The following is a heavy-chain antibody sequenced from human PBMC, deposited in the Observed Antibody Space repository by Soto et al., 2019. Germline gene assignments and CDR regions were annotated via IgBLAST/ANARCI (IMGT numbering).Heavy chain of an antibody. J-gene: IGHJ6*02. CDR1: GFTFSSYE. CDR3: VRERGLSSFYGMDV. CDR2: ISSSGSTI. V-gene: IGHV3-48*03. Sequence: GWSLRLSCAASGFTFSSYEMNWVRQAPGKGLEWVSYISSSGSTIYYADSVKGRFTISRDNAKNSLYLQMNSLRAEDTAVYYCVRERGLSSFYGMDVWGQGTTVTVSS. D-gene: IGHD3-10*01.